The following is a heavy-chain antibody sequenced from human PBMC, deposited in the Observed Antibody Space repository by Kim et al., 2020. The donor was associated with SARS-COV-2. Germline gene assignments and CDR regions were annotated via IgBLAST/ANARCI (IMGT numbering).Heavy chain of an antibody. Sequence: NPSPRSRVPISVAPPKNQFALKLSSVTAADTAVYYCARQGGSGYYDMDVWGQGTTVTVSS. V-gene: IGHV4-59*08. D-gene: IGHD6-19*01. CDR3: ARQGGSGYYDMDV. J-gene: IGHJ6*02.